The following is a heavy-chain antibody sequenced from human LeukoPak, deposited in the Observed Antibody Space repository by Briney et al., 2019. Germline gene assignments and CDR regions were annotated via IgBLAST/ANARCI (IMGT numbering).Heavy chain of an antibody. CDR2: INHSGST. Sequence: SETLSLTCAVYGGSFSGYYWSWIRQPPGKGLEWIGKINHSGSTNYNPSLKSRVTISVDTSKNQFSLKLSSVTAADTAVYYCARGYYFDYWGQGTLVTVSS. V-gene: IGHV4-34*01. J-gene: IGHJ4*02. CDR1: GGSFSGYY. CDR3: ARGYYFDY.